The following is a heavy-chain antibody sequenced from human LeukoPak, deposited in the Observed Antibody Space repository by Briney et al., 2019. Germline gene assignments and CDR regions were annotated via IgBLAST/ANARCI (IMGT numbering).Heavy chain of an antibody. CDR2: ISGSGGST. V-gene: IGHV3-23*01. CDR3: ARVMGQWLEYDAFDI. J-gene: IGHJ3*02. CDR1: GFTFSSDA. D-gene: IGHD6-19*01. Sequence: GGALRLSCAASGFTFSSDAMSWVRQAPGKGLEWVSAISGSGGSTYYADSVKGRFTISRDNSKNTLYLQMNSLRAEDTAVYYCARVMGQWLEYDAFDIWGQGTKVTVSS.